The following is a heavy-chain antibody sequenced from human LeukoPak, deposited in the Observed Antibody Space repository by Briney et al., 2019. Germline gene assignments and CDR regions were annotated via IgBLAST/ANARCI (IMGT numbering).Heavy chain of an antibody. Sequence: SETLSLTCTVSGGSISSGSYYWSWIRQPAGKGLEWIGRIYTSGSTNYNPSLKSRVTISVDTSKNRFSLKLSSVTAADTAVYYCAAYSSSWYDYWGQGTLVTVSS. CDR3: AAYSSSWYDY. CDR2: IYTSGST. CDR1: GGSISSGSYY. V-gene: IGHV4-61*02. J-gene: IGHJ4*02. D-gene: IGHD6-13*01.